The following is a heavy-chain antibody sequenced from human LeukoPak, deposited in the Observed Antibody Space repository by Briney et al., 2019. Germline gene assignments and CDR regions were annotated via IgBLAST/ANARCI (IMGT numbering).Heavy chain of an antibody. V-gene: IGHV3-53*01. Sequence: GGSLRLSCVAPGFILSRYYMSSVRQTPGKGLEWVALSYSGGSTYYSDSVKGRFTISRDNSKKMLFLQMNSLRADDTGVYYCARGPDVDGYIHAPFDSWGQGTLVTVSS. D-gene: IGHD5-24*01. CDR2: SYSGGST. CDR1: GFILSRYY. J-gene: IGHJ4*02. CDR3: ARGPDVDGYIHAPFDS.